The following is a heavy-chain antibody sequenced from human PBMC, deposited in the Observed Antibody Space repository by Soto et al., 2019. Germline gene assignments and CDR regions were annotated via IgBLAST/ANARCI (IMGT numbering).Heavy chain of an antibody. J-gene: IGHJ4*02. D-gene: IGHD6-13*01. CDR2: IYPGDSDT. CDR3: ARCPRAAAFDY. V-gene: IGHV5-51*01. CDR1: GYSFTNYW. Sequence: PGESLKISCKGSGYSFTNYWIGWVRQMPGKGVEWMGIIYPGDSDTRYSPSFQGQVTISADKSISTASLQWSSLKASDTAVYYCARCPRAAAFDYWGQGTLVTVSS.